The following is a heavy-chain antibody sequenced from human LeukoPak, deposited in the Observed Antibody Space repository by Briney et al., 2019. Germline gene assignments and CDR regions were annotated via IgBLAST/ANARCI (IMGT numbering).Heavy chain of an antibody. CDR1: GFAFSRND. CDR3: AKGGGTRVVVPAFDY. Sequence: PGGSLRLSCAASGFAFSRNDMFWVRQAPGKGLEWVAFIRYDGSNKYYADSVKGRFTISRDNSKNTLYLQMNSLRAEDTAVYYCAKGGGTRVVVPAFDYWGQGTLVTVSS. CDR2: IRYDGSNK. J-gene: IGHJ4*02. D-gene: IGHD2-2*01. V-gene: IGHV3-30*02.